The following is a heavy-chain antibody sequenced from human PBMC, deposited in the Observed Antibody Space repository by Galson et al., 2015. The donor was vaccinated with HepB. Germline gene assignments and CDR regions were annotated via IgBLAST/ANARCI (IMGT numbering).Heavy chain of an antibody. V-gene: IGHV4-59*01. CDR1: GGSISSYY. CDR2: IYYSGST. D-gene: IGHD3-22*01. CDR3: AKYDSSGFDY. Sequence: TLSLTCTVSGGSISSYYWSWIRQPPGKGLEWIGYIYYSGSTNYNPPLKSRVTMSVDTSKNQFSLKLSSVTAADTAVYYCAKYDSSGFDYWGQGTLVTVSS. J-gene: IGHJ4*02.